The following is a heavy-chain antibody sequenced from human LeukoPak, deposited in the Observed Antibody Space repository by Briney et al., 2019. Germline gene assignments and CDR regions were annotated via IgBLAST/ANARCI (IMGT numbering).Heavy chain of an antibody. D-gene: IGHD6-13*01. CDR1: GFTFDDYG. J-gene: IGHJ4*02. CDR2: ISSSSSYT. CDR3: ARDFRRSSSWPFDY. V-gene: IGHV3-11*06. Sequence: PGGSLRLSCAASGFTFDDYGMSWIRQAPGKGLEWVSYISSSSSYTNYVDSVKGRFTISRDNAKNSLYLQMNSLRAEDTAVYHCARDFRRSSSWPFDYWGQGTLVTVSS.